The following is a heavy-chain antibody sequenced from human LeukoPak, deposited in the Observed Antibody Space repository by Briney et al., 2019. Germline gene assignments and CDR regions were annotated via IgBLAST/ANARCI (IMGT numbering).Heavy chain of an antibody. CDR2: ISSDGNYK. D-gene: IGHD6-19*01. CDR3: AKGPRPDITVAHTVEK. Sequence: GGSLRLSCAASGFSFSTYAMHWVRQAPGKGLVWVTMISSDGNYKNYADALKGRFTISRDNSKNSLYLQMNSLRAEDTAVYYCAKGPRPDITVAHTVEKWGQGTLVTVSS. J-gene: IGHJ4*02. V-gene: IGHV3-30*07. CDR1: GFSFSTYA.